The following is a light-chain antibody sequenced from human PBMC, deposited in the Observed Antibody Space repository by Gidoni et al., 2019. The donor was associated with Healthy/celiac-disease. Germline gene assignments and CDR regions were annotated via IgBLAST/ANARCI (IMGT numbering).Light chain of an antibody. Sequence: EIVMTQSPATLSVSPGERATLSCRASQSVSSNLAWYQQKPGQAPRLLIYGASTRATGIPARFSGSGSGTEFTLTISSLQSEDFAVYYCQVYNNWQGTFGQGTKVEIK. CDR2: GAS. V-gene: IGKV3-15*01. J-gene: IGKJ1*01. CDR3: QVYNNWQGT. CDR1: QSVSSN.